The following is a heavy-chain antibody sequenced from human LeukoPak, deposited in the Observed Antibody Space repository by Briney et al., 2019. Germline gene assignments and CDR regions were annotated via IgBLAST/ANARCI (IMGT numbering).Heavy chain of an antibody. V-gene: IGHV3-30*18. CDR1: GFTFSSYG. J-gene: IGHJ4*02. CDR3: AKIAAAFDY. D-gene: IGHD6-13*01. CDR2: ISYDGSNK. Sequence: GGSLRLSCAASGFTFSSYGMHWVRQAPGKGLEWVAVISYDGSNKYYADSVKGRFTISRDNSKNTLYLQINSLRAEDTAVYYCAKIAAAFDYWGQGTLVTVSS.